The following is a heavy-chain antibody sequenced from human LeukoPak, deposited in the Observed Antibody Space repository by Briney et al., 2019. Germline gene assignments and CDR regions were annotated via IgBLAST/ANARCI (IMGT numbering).Heavy chain of an antibody. V-gene: IGHV4-39*01. D-gene: IGHD3-16*01. CDR1: GGSISTSSYH. CDR2: IYYSGST. Sequence: MASETLSLTCTVSGGSISTSSYHWGWIRQPPGKGLEWIGTIYYSGSTYYSPSLKSRVTISVDTSKNQFSLRLSSVTAVDTAVYYCARGRSSSYGYWGQGTLVTVSS. CDR3: ARGRSSSYGY. J-gene: IGHJ4*02.